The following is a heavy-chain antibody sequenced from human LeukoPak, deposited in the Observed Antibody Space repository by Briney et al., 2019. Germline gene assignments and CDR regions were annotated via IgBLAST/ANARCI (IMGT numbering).Heavy chain of an antibody. CDR2: IYYSGST. V-gene: IGHV4-39*02. CDR1: GGSISNSSYY. Sequence: SETLSLICTVSGGSISNSSYYWGWIRQPPGKGLEWIGSIYYSGSTYYNPSLKSRVTISIDTSKNHFSLKLTSVTAADTAVYYCARGCNWMTSYFDYWGPGTLVTVSS. J-gene: IGHJ4*02. CDR3: ARGCNWMTSYFDY. D-gene: IGHD1-20*01.